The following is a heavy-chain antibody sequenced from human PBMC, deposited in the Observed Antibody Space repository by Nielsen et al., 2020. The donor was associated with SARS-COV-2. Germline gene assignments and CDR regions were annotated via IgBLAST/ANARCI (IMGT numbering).Heavy chain of an antibody. V-gene: IGHV1-8*01. Sequence: ASVKVSCKASGYTFTSYDINWVRQATGQGLEWMGWMNPNSGNTGYAQKFQGRVTMTRNTSISTAYMELRSLRSDDTAVYYCARGRVEITIFGGYYYGMDVWGQGTTVTVSS. J-gene: IGHJ6*02. CDR2: MNPNSGNT. CDR1: GYTFTSYD. D-gene: IGHD3-3*01. CDR3: ARGRVEITIFGGYYYGMDV.